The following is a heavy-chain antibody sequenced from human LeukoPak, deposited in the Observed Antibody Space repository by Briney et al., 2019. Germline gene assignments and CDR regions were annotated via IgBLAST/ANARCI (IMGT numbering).Heavy chain of an antibody. CDR3: AKGRDGYDA. Sequence: SETLSLTCTVSGGSISSYYWSWIRQPPGKGLEWIGYIYYSGSAYYNPSLKSRVTMSVDTSKNQFSLKLSSVTAADTAVYYCAKGRDGYDAWGQGTLVTVSS. V-gene: IGHV4-59*01. J-gene: IGHJ5*02. D-gene: IGHD5-24*01. CDR2: IYYSGSA. CDR1: GGSISSYY.